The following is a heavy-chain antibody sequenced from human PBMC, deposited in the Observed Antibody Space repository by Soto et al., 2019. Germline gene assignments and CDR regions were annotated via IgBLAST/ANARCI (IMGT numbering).Heavy chain of an antibody. Sequence: TGGSLRLSCSASGFTFSTYGMSWVRQAPGKGLEWVSAISGSGATTYHADSVKGRFTISRDNSRNTLYLQMNGLRAEDTALYYCAKWRSSWTNYYYYYGMDVWGQGTTVTVSS. CDR3: AKWRSSWTNYYYYYGMDV. CDR1: GFTFSTYG. CDR2: ISGSGATT. D-gene: IGHD6-13*01. V-gene: IGHV3-23*01. J-gene: IGHJ6*02.